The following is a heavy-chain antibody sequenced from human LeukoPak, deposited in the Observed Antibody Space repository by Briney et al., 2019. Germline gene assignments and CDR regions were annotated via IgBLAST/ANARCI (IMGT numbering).Heavy chain of an antibody. V-gene: IGHV4-30-2*01. J-gene: IGHJ3*01. D-gene: IGHD7-27*01. Sequence: SETLSLTCTVSGGSISSGGYYWSWIRQPPGKGLEWIGYIYHSGSIYHSGSTLYNPSLKSRVTISVDRSKNQVFLNLNSVTAADTAVYYCARDPTGDMPAFDLWGQGTMLTVSS. CDR2: IYHSGSIYHSGST. CDR3: ARDPTGDMPAFDL. CDR1: GGSISSGGYY.